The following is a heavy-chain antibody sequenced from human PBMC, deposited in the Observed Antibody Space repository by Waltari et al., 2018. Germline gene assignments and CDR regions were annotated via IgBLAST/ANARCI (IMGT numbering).Heavy chain of an antibody. J-gene: IGHJ4*02. CDR1: GGSVTATGYF. CDR3: ARQGLYCRSSNCVGLDFSH. D-gene: IGHD2-2*01. V-gene: IGHV4-39*01. Sequence: QESGPGLLKPSETLSLTCAVSGGSVTATGYFWGWLRQAPGKGLEWLGNIYYDGNTNYNPSLKSRVSISVDTSQKQFSLKLTSVTATDTAVYYCARQGLYCRSSNCVGLDFSHWGQGTLVAVS. CDR2: IYYDGNT.